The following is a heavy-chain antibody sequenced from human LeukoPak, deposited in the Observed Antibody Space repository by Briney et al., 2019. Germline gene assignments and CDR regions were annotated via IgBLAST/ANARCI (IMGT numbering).Heavy chain of an antibody. Sequence: GGTLRLSCAASGFTFSSYGMSWVRQAPGKGLEWVSGINWNGGSTGYADSVKGRFTISRDNAKNSLYLQMNSLRAEDTALYYCARDLFGSSAGYWGQGTLVTVSS. CDR2: INWNGGST. D-gene: IGHD3-10*01. V-gene: IGHV3-20*04. CDR1: GFTFSSYG. J-gene: IGHJ4*02. CDR3: ARDLFGSSAGY.